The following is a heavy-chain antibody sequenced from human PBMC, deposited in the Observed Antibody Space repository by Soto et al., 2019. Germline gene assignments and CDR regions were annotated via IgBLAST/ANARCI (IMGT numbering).Heavy chain of an antibody. J-gene: IGHJ4*02. CDR3: AIVRGSSGYYYGY. Sequence: ASVKVSCKASGYTFTSYYMHWVRQAPGQGLEWMGIINPSGGSTSYAQKFQVRVTMTRHTSTSTLYMELSSLRPEDTAVYYCAIVRGSSGYYYGYLGQGTPVTVSS. CDR1: GYTFTSYY. D-gene: IGHD3-22*01. CDR2: INPSGGST. V-gene: IGHV1-46*01.